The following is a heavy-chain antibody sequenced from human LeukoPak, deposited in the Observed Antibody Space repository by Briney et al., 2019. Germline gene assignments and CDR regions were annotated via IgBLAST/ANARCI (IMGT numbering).Heavy chain of an antibody. D-gene: IGHD2-15*01. J-gene: IGHJ4*02. CDR1: GGSFSGYY. CDR2: INHSGST. V-gene: IGHV4-34*01. Sequence: PSETLSLTCAVYGGSFSGYYWSWIRQPPGKGLEWIGEINHSGSTNYNPSLKSRVTISVDTSKNQFSLKLSSVTAADTAVYYCARGSARYCSGGSCYSGDGFVDYWGQGTLVTVSS. CDR3: ARGSARYCSGGSCYSGDGFVDY.